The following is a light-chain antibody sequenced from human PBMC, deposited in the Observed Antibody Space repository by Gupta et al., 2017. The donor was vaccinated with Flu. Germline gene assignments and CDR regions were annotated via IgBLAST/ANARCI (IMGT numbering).Light chain of an antibody. CDR3: QLRGYWPHT. V-gene: IGKV3-11*01. CDR2: AAS. J-gene: IGKJ5*01. CDR1: HNVSTY. Sequence: VSTQSPSTLSVSPRETATISCKTSHNVSTYISWYQQNPDQPPKLLIYAASNRTAGVPARFSGSGSVTDFTLTINSLEPEDVAVYCCQLRGYWPHTFGQGTQMEIK.